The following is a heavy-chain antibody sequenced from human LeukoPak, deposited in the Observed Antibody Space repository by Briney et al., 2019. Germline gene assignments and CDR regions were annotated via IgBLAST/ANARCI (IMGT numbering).Heavy chain of an antibody. V-gene: IGHV3-23*01. CDR3: ARGYSGYDFRDGFDY. J-gene: IGHJ4*02. CDR1: GFTFSSYA. D-gene: IGHD5-12*01. CDR2: ISASGRNT. Sequence: PGGSLRLSCAASGFTFSSYAMTWVRQAPGKGLEWASVISASGRNTYYADSVKGRFNISRDNSKNTLYLQMNSLRAEDTAVYYCARGYSGYDFRDGFDYWGQGTLVTVSS.